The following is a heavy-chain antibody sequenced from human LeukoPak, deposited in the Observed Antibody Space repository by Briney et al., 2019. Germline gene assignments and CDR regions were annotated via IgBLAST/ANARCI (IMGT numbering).Heavy chain of an antibody. D-gene: IGHD1-26*01. Sequence: PGGSLRLSCAASGFTFSSYWVHWLRQAPGEGPMWVSRINSDGSTIDYADSVRGRFTIPRDNAKNTLYLQMNSLRAEDTAVYYCARAGYYRFDFWGQGTLVTVSS. V-gene: IGHV3-74*01. CDR1: GFTFSSYW. CDR3: ARAGYYRFDF. CDR2: INSDGSTI. J-gene: IGHJ4*02.